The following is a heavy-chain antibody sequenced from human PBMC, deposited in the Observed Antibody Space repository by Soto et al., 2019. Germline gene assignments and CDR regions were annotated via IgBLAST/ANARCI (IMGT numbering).Heavy chain of an antibody. J-gene: IGHJ4*02. CDR3: ARICGYSGYDGVDY. CDR1: GFSLSTSGMC. D-gene: IGHD5-12*01. CDR2: IDWDDDK. Sequence: SGPTLVNPTQTLTLTCTFSGFSLSTSGMCVSWIRQPPGKALEWLARIDWDDDKYYSTSLKTRLTISKDTSKNQVVLTMTNMDPVDTATYYCARICGYSGYDGVDYWGQGTLVTVSS. V-gene: IGHV2-70*11.